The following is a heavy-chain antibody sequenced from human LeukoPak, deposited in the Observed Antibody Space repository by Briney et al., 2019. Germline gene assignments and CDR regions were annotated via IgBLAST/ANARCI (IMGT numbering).Heavy chain of an antibody. Sequence: ASVKVSCKASGYTFTSYGISWVRQAPGQGLEWMGWISAYNGNTNYAQKLQSRVTMTTDTSTSTAYMELRSLRSDDTAVYYCARDGRYCSGGSCYPDLNWFDPWGQGTLVTVSS. D-gene: IGHD2-15*01. V-gene: IGHV1-18*01. CDR2: ISAYNGNT. CDR3: ARDGRYCSGGSCYPDLNWFDP. CDR1: GYTFTSYG. J-gene: IGHJ5*02.